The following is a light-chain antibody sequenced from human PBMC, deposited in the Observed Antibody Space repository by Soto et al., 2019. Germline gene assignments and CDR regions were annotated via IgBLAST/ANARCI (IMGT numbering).Light chain of an antibody. V-gene: IGKV3-15*01. CDR1: QSVSSN. CDR2: GAS. CDR3: QQYNNWPTT. Sequence: EIVMTQSPATLSVSPGERATLSCRASQSVSSNLAWYQQKPGQAPRLLIYGASTRATGIPARFSGSGSGTEFTLTISSLKSEDFAVYYCQQYNNWPTTFGQGTRLEIK. J-gene: IGKJ5*01.